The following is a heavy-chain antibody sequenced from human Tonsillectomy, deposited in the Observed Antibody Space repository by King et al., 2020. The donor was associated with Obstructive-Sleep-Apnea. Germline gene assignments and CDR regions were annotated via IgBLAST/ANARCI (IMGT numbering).Heavy chain of an antibody. CDR3: AKELYTGSGAAFDI. CDR2: ISTSGDSM. D-gene: IGHD1-26*01. Sequence: VPLVESGGGLVKPGGSLRLSCAASGFTFSDYFMTWIRQAPGRGLEWVSHISTSGDSMSYAASVKGRFTISRDNAMNSLYLQMNSLRGDDTAVYYCAKELYTGSGAAFDIWGQGTLVTVPS. J-gene: IGHJ3*02. CDR1: GFTFSDYF. V-gene: IGHV3-11*01.